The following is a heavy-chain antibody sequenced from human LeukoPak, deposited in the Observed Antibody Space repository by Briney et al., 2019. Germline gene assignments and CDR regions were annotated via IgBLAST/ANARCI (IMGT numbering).Heavy chain of an antibody. CDR2: ISSSGSTI. J-gene: IGHJ4*02. Sequence: GGSLRLSCAASGFTFSDYYMSWIRQAPGKGLEWVSYISSSGSTIYYADSVKGRFTISRDNSKNTLYLQMNSLRAEDTAVYYCANLGVYSSGWYDFDYWGQGTLVTVSS. CDR1: GFTFSDYY. V-gene: IGHV3-11*01. D-gene: IGHD6-19*01. CDR3: ANLGVYSSGWYDFDY.